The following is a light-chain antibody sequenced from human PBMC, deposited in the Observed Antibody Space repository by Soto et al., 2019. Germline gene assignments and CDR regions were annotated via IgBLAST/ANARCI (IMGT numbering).Light chain of an antibody. CDR1: SSDVGAYNY. CDR2: DVT. CDR3: CSYAGSYTWV. V-gene: IGLV2-11*01. J-gene: IGLJ3*02. Sequence: QSALTQPRSVSGSPGQSVTIPCTGTSSDVGAYNYVSWNQQHPGKVPKLLIYDVTRRPSGVPDRFSGSKSGNTASLTISGLQAEDEADYYCCSYAGSYTWVFGGGTKLTVL.